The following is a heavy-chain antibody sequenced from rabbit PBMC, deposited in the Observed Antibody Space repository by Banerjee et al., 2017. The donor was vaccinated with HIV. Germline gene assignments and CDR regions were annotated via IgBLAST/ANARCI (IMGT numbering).Heavy chain of an antibody. CDR2: IYAGSGST. J-gene: IGHJ2*01. CDR1: GFSFSTSYY. CDR3: ARGGGGYAGYGHGDDAFDP. Sequence: QEQLEESGGDLVQPEGSLTLTCTASGFSFSTSYYMCWVRQAPGKGLEWIGCIYAGSGSTYYARWAKGRFTISKTSSTTVTLQMTSLTAADTATYFCARGGGGYAGYGHGDDAFDPWGQGTLVTVS. D-gene: IGHD7-1*01. V-gene: IGHV1S45*01.